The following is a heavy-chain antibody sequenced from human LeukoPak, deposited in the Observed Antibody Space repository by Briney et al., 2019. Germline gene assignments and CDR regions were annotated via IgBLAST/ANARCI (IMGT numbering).Heavy chain of an antibody. Sequence: ASVKVSCETSGYTFTGCYIHWVRQAPGQGIERMGWINPNSGGTNYAQKFQGRVTMTRDTSISTAYMELSRLRSDDTAVYYCARGDDYGDYTGYYWGQGTLVAASS. CDR3: ARGDDYGDYTGYY. D-gene: IGHD4-17*01. CDR1: GYTFTGCY. V-gene: IGHV1-2*02. CDR2: INPNSGGT. J-gene: IGHJ4*02.